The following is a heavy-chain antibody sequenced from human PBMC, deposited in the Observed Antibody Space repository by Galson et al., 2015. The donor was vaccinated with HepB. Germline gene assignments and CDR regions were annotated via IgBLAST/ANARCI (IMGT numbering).Heavy chain of an antibody. J-gene: IGHJ2*01. CDR3: ARDNPYYYDSSGYPYCYFDL. CDR2: IWYDGSNK. Sequence: SLRLSCAASGFTFSSYGMHWVRQSPGKGLEWVAVIWYDGSNKYYADSVKGRFTISRDNSKNTLYLQMNSLRAEDTAVYYCARDNPYYYDSSGYPYCYFDLWGRGTLVTVSS. V-gene: IGHV3-33*01. D-gene: IGHD3-22*01. CDR1: GFTFSSYG.